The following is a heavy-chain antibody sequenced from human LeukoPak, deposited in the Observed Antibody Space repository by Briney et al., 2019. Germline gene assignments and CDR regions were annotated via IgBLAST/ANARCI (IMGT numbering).Heavy chain of an antibody. Sequence: GGSLRLSCAASGFIFSSYAMHWVRQAPGKGLEWVGVISYDGSNKYYADSVKGRFTISRDNSKNTLYLQMNSLRAEDTAVYYCARDILAICSSTSCHSFDYWGQGTLVTVSS. CDR1: GFIFSSYA. D-gene: IGHD2-2*01. CDR2: ISYDGSNK. CDR3: ARDILAICSSTSCHSFDY. V-gene: IGHV3-30-3*01. J-gene: IGHJ4*02.